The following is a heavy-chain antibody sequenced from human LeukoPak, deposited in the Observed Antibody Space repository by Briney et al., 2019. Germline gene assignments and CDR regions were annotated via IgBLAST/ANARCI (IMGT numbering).Heavy chain of an antibody. Sequence: GGSLRLSCAASGFTFSTYNMHWVRQAPGQGLEYVSAISSNGGSTSYAHSVKGRFTISRDNSKNTLYLQMGSLRPDDMGVYYCARSSGYSNGPPRDYWGQGTLVTVSS. V-gene: IGHV3-64*01. CDR1: GFTFSTYN. CDR2: ISSNGGST. D-gene: IGHD5-18*01. CDR3: ARSSGYSNGPPRDY. J-gene: IGHJ4*02.